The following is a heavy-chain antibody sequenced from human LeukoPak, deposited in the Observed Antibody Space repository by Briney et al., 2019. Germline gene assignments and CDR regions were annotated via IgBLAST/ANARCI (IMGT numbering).Heavy chain of an antibody. V-gene: IGHV5-51*01. CDR3: AGLPRQLWLFEY. D-gene: IGHD5-18*01. CDR2: IYPGDSDT. CDR1: GYPFTSYW. Sequence: GESLQISCQGSGYPFTSYWIGWAGKLPGKGLEWMGIIYPGDSDTRYSPSFQGQVTISADKSISTAYLQWSSLKASDTAMYYCAGLPRQLWLFEYWGQGTLVTVSS. J-gene: IGHJ4*02.